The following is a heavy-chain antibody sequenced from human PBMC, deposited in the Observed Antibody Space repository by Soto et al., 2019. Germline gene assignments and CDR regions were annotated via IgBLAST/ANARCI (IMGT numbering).Heavy chain of an antibody. Sequence: QVQLVQSGAEVKKPGSSVKVSCKASGGTFSSYISWVRQAPGQGLEWMGRIIPIRGIANYAQKFQGKVTITADKSTSTAYMELSSLRSEDTAVYYCANLATADTLDYWGQGTLVTVSS. CDR1: GGTFSSY. CDR2: IIPIRGIA. V-gene: IGHV1-69*02. CDR3: ANLATADTLDY. D-gene: IGHD6-13*01. J-gene: IGHJ4*02.